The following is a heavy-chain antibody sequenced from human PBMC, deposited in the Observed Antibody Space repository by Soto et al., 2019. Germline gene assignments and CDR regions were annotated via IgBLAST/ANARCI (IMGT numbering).Heavy chain of an antibody. D-gene: IGHD6-19*01. V-gene: IGHV3-74*01. CDR1: GFTFSSYW. CDR2: INSDGSST. Sequence: EVQLVESGGGLVQPGGSLRLSCAASGFTFSSYWMHWVRQAPGKGLVWVSRINSDGSSTSYADSVKGRFTISRDNAKNTLYLQMNSLRAEDTAVYYCARSSGWYGDYYGMDVWCQGTTVTVSS. J-gene: IGHJ6*02. CDR3: ARSSGWYGDYYGMDV.